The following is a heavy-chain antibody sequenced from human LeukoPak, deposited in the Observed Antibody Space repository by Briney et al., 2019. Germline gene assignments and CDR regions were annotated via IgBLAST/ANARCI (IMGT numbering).Heavy chain of an antibody. D-gene: IGHD3-22*01. J-gene: IGHJ5*02. CDR2: ISNDGGGT. CDR3: AKGNSGYFADL. CDR1: GFTFSSYA. V-gene: IGHV3-23*01. Sequence: GGSLRLSCAASGFTFSSYAMSWVRQSPGKGLEWVSAISNDGGGTTYADFVKGRLTISRDNSKKTLSLQMNSLRPEDTALYYCAKGNSGYFADLWGQGTVVTVSS.